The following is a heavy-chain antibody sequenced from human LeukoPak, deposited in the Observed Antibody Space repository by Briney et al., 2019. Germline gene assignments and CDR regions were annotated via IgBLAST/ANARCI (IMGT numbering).Heavy chain of an antibody. D-gene: IGHD3-22*01. V-gene: IGHV4-31*03. J-gene: IGHJ4*02. CDR2: IYYSGST. Sequence: SETLSLTCTVSGGSISSGGYYWSWIRQHPGKGLEWIGYIYYSGSTYYNPSFKSRVTISVDTSKNQFSLKLSSVTAADTAVYYCARTHYDSSGYHDYWGQGTLVTVSS. CDR3: ARTHYDSSGYHDY. CDR1: GGSISSGGYY.